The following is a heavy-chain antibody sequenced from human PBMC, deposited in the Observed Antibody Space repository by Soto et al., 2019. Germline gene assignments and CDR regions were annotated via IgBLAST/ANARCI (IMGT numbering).Heavy chain of an antibody. CDR3: ARVRVPPNQWLGVFVVVVDATRAPLGV. D-gene: IGHD2-15*01. CDR2: INSDGSST. V-gene: IGHV3-74*01. J-gene: IGHJ6*04. CDR1: GFTFSSYW. Sequence: GSLRLSCAASGFTFSSYWMHWVRQAPGKGLVWVSRINSDGSSTSYADSVKGRFTISRDNAKNTLYLQMNSLRAEDTAVYYCARVRVPPNQWLGVFVVVVDATRAPLGVWGKGTTVTVSS.